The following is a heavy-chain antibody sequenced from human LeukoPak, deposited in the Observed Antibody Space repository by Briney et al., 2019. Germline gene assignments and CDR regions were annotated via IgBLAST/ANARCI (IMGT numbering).Heavy chain of an antibody. CDR3: ARLGPKTDDY. J-gene: IGHJ4*02. CDR2: IYYSGST. Sequence: SETRSLTRTVSGGSISSYYWSWIRQPPGKGLEWIGYIYYSGSTNYNPSLKSRVTISVDTSKNQFSLKLSSVTAADTAVYYCARLGPKTDDYWGQETLVTVSS. CDR1: GGSISSYY. V-gene: IGHV4-59*08.